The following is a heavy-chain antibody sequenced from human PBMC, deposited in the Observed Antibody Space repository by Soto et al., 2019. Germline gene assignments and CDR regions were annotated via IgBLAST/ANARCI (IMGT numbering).Heavy chain of an antibody. CDR1: GGSISSYY. J-gene: IGHJ6*02. V-gene: IGHV4-59*08. Sequence: QVQLQESGPGLVKPSETLSLTCTVSGGSISSYYWSWIRQPPGKGLEWIGYIYYSGSTNDNPSLKSRITISVDTSKDQFSLKLSSVTAADTAVYYCARRGSAYCGGDCYSGGMDVWGQGTTVTVSS. CDR2: IYYSGST. CDR3: ARRGSAYCGGDCYSGGMDV. D-gene: IGHD2-21*02.